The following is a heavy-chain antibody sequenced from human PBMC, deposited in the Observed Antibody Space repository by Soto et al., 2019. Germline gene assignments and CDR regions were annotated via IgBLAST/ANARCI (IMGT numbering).Heavy chain of an antibody. Sequence: GESLKISCKGSGYSFTSYWISWVRQMPGKGLEWMGRIDPSDSYTNYSPSFQGHVTISADKSISTAYLQWSSLKASDTAMYYCASPNYYGSVSPPEFYYYGMAVWGQGTTVTVSS. CDR2: IDPSDSYT. V-gene: IGHV5-10-1*01. D-gene: IGHD3-10*01. J-gene: IGHJ6*02. CDR1: GYSFTSYW. CDR3: ASPNYYGSVSPPEFYYYGMAV.